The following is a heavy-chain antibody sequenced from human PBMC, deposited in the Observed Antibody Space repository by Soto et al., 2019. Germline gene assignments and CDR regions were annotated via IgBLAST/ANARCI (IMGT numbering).Heavy chain of an antibody. D-gene: IGHD6-19*01. Sequence: PGGSLRLSCAASGFTFSSYAMSWVRQAPGKGLEWVSAISGSGGSTYYADSVKGRFTISRDNSKNTLYLQMNSLRAEDTAVYYCAKGLHSSGWFPYAFDIWGQGTMVTVSS. J-gene: IGHJ3*02. V-gene: IGHV3-23*01. CDR3: AKGLHSSGWFPYAFDI. CDR2: ISGSGGST. CDR1: GFTFSSYA.